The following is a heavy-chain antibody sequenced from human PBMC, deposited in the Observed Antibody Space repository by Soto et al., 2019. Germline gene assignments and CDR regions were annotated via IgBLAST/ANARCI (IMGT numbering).Heavy chain of an antibody. J-gene: IGHJ6*02. V-gene: IGHV4-61*03. D-gene: IGHD3-10*01. CDR2: ISKTGNT. CDR3: SRQIPSDGYKFGAGAMEV. CDR1: RGSGRSDNYY. Sequence: SETLSLTCTVSRGSGRSDNYYWTWIRQTPVKGLEWLGFISKTGNTKYNPSHKSRVTISLDTSKNHFSLRLTSVTAADTAVYYCSRQIPSDGYKFGAGAMEVWGQGTTVTVS.